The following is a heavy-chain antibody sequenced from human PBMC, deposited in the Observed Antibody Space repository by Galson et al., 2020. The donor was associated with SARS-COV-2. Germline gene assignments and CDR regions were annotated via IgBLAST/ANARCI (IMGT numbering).Heavy chain of an antibody. CDR3: ARDRMSHGNFAWYFDP. J-gene: IGHJ5*02. CDR2: ISTKNGDT. D-gene: IGHD3-9*01. CDR1: GYTFDNFA. V-gene: IGHV1-18*01. Sequence: ASVKVSCRASGYTFDNFAISWLRQAPGQGLEWLGWISTKNGDTYYAQKVQGRLTLTTDTSTNTAYMELRRLTLDDTAMYYCARDRMSHGNFAWYFDPWGPGTLVTVSS.